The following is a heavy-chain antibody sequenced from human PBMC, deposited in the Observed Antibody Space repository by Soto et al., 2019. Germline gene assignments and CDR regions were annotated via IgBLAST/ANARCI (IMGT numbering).Heavy chain of an antibody. CDR1: GYTFTSYG. CDR2: ISAYNGNT. J-gene: IGHJ6*02. CDR3: ARFRLRRITIFGVVPSYYYGMDV. D-gene: IGHD3-3*01. Sequence: ASVKVSCKASGYTFTSYGISWVRQAPGQGLEWMGWISAYNGNTNYAQKLQCRVTMTTDTSTSTAYMELRSLRSDDTAVYYCARFRLRRITIFGVVPSYYYGMDVWGQGTTVTVSS. V-gene: IGHV1-18*01.